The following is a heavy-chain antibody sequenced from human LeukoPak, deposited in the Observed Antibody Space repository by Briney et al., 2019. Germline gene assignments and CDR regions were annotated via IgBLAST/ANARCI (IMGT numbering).Heavy chain of an antibody. Sequence: PGGSLRLSCAASGFTFSSYAMHWVRQAPGKGLEWVAVISYDGSNKYYADSVKGRFTISRDNSKNTLYLQMNSLRAEDTAVYYCARDSRTVSDAFDIWGQGTMVTVSS. V-gene: IGHV3-30*04. CDR2: ISYDGSNK. D-gene: IGHD4-17*01. CDR1: GFTFSSYA. J-gene: IGHJ3*02. CDR3: ARDSRTVSDAFDI.